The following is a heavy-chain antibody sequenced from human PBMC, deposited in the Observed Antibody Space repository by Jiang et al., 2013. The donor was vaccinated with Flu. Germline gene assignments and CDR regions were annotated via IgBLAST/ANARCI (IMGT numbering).Heavy chain of an antibody. CDR2: INAGNGNT. Sequence: GAEVKKPGASVKVSCKASGYTFTSYAMHWVRQAPGQRLEWMGWINAGNGNTKYSQKFQGRVTITRDTSASTAYMELSSLRSEDTAVYYCARGRQQLVRLGLDYWGQGTLVTVSS. CDR3: ARGRQQLVRLGLDY. V-gene: IGHV1-3*01. CDR1: GYTFTSYA. J-gene: IGHJ4*02. D-gene: IGHD6-13*01.